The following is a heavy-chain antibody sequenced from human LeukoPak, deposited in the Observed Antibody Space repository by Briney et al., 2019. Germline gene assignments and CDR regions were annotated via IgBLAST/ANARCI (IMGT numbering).Heavy chain of an antibody. D-gene: IGHD3-3*02. CDR2: MYYSGNT. Sequence: PSETLSLTCTVSGGSISSSTYCWSWVRQPPGKGLEWIGCMYYSGNTYYSSSLKGRVTISLDTPKNQFSLRLNSVTASDTAVYYCARHIAFHANLDYLGLGALVTVSS. J-gene: IGHJ4*02. V-gene: IGHV4-39*01. CDR1: GGSISSSTYC. CDR3: ARHIAFHANLDY.